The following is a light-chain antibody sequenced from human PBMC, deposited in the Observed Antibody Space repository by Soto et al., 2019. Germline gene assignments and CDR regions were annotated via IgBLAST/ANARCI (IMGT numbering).Light chain of an antibody. Sequence: DIELTQSPSSLSASVGDRVTITCRASQSISSYLNWYQQKGGKAPKLLIHGASSLQSGVPIRFSATGSGTDFTLTIMSLQPEDFATYYCQQSYSTLLGFGGGTKVDIK. V-gene: IGKV1-39*01. CDR3: QQSYSTLLG. J-gene: IGKJ4*01. CDR2: GAS. CDR1: QSISSY.